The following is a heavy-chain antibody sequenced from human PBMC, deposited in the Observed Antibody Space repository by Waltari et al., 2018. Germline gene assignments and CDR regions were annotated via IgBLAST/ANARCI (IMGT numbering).Heavy chain of an antibody. J-gene: IGHJ6*03. Sequence: QVQLQESGPGLVKPSETLSLTCAVSGYSISSGYYWGWIRQPPGKGLEVFGNIYHGGSTHYNPSLKSRVTISVDTSKNQFSLKLSSVTAADTAVYYCARRAAITAAGPTYYMDVWGKGTTVTVSS. CDR3: ARRAAITAAGPTYYMDV. CDR1: GYSISSGYY. D-gene: IGHD6-13*01. V-gene: IGHV4-38-2*01. CDR2: IYHGGST.